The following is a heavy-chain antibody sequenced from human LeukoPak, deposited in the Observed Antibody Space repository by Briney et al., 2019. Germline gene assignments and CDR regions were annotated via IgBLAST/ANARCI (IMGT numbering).Heavy chain of an antibody. CDR3: ARVGYSGWNLEY. CDR2: INQGGSVK. D-gene: IGHD5-12*01. J-gene: IGHJ4*02. CDR1: GFKFRSYW. V-gene: IGHV3-7*01. Sequence: PGGSLRLSCAASGFKFRSYWMSWVRQAPGKGLEWVADINQGGSVKYYVDSVKGRFTISRDDAKNSLYVQMNSLRDEDTAVYYCARVGYSGWNLEYWGQGTLVTVSS.